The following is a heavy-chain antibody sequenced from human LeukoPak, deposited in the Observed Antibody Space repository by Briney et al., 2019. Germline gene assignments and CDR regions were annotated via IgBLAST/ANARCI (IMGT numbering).Heavy chain of an antibody. CDR3: ARVGNSEHSSGPPEFDY. V-gene: IGHV4-31*03. D-gene: IGHD6-19*01. Sequence: SETLSLTCTVSGGSISSGGYYWSWIRQHPGKGLEWIGYIYYSGSTYYNPSLKSRVTISVDTSKNQFSLQLSSVTAADTAVYYWARVGNSEHSSGPPEFDYWGQGTLVTVSS. CDR1: GGSISSGGYY. J-gene: IGHJ4*02. CDR2: IYYSGST.